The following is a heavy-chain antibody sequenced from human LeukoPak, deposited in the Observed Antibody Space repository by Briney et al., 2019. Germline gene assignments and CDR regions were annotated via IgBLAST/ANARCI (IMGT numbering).Heavy chain of an antibody. Sequence: ALVKVSCKTSGYTFTGYFIHWVRQVPGQGPEWMGWINPNSGAATYAQKFLGRVTMTRDTSINIASMELSRLRSDDTAVYYCARDAGYCGVTNCHPLYVFDLWGQGTMVTVST. CDR2: INPNSGAA. J-gene: IGHJ3*01. CDR1: GYTFTGYF. V-gene: IGHV1-2*02. D-gene: IGHD2-15*01. CDR3: ARDAGYCGVTNCHPLYVFDL.